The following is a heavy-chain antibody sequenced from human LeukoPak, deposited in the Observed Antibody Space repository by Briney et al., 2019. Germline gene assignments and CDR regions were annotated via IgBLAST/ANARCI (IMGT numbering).Heavy chain of an antibody. D-gene: IGHD3-22*01. J-gene: IGHJ4*02. Sequence: GGSLRLSCAASGFTFSSYEMSWVRQAPGKGLEWVSYISSSGSTIYYADSVKGRFTISRDNAKNSLYLQMNSLRAEDTAVYYCAAAYYYDSSGYYYDYWGQGTLVTVSS. CDR3: AAAYYYDSSGYYYDY. V-gene: IGHV3-48*03. CDR2: ISSSGSTI. CDR1: GFTFSSYE.